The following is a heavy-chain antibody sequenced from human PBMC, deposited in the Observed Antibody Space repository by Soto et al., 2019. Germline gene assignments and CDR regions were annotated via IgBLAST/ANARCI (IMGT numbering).Heavy chain of an antibody. V-gene: IGHV1-69*06. D-gene: IGHD3-16*01. CDR3: ARATVPQEGGSAFDI. Sequence: QVQLVQSGAEVKKPGSSVKVSCKASGGTFSSYAISWVRQAPGQGLVWMGGIIPIFGTANYAQKFQGRVTINAEKSTSTAYMELSSLRSEDTAVYYCARATVPQEGGSAFDIWGQGTMVTVSS. CDR1: GGTFSSYA. J-gene: IGHJ3*02. CDR2: IIPIFGTA.